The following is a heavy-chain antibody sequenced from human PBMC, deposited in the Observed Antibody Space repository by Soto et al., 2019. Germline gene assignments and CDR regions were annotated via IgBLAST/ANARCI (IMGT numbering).Heavy chain of an antibody. CDR2: IIPISATT. D-gene: IGHD5-18*01. CDR3: ARDPGYSYGHPPHRGMDV. Sequence: GASVKVSCKISGGTFSSYAINWVRQAPGQGLEWMGGIIPISATTNYAQKFQGRATITADESTFTSYMELRSLISEDTALYYCARDPGYSYGHPPHRGMDVWGQGTTVTVYS. CDR1: GGTFSSYA. J-gene: IGHJ6*02. V-gene: IGHV1-69*13.